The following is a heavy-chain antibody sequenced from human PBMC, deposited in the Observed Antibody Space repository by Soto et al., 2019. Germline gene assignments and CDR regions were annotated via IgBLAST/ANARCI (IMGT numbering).Heavy chain of an antibody. V-gene: IGHV3-7*01. CDR1: GFTFSSYW. CDR2: IKQDGSEK. CDR3: ARDNPTLGVLSDY. D-gene: IGHD3-10*01. Sequence: EVQLVESGGGLVQPGGSLRLSCAASGFTFSSYWMSWVRQAPGKGLEWVANIKQDGSEKYYVDSVKGRFIISRDNAKNSLYLQMNSLRAEDTAVYYCARDNPTLGVLSDYWGQGTLVTVSS. J-gene: IGHJ4*02.